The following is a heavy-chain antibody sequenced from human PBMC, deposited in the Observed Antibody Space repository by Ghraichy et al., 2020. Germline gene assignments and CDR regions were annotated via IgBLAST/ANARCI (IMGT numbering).Heavy chain of an antibody. V-gene: IGHV3-15*01. J-gene: IGHJ5*02. CDR3: ATEPEYYGSGSYAIYWFDP. CDR2: INSKTDGGTT. CDR1: GFSLSNAW. Sequence: GGSLRLSCAASGFSLSNAWMSWVRQGPGKGLEWVGRINSKTDGGTTDYAAPVKGRFTISRDDSKNTLYLQMNSLKTEDTAVYYCATEPEYYGSGSYAIYWFDPWGQGTLVTVSS. D-gene: IGHD3-10*01.